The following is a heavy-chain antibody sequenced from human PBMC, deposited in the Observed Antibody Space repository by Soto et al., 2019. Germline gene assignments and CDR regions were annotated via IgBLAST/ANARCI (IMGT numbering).Heavy chain of an antibody. J-gene: IGHJ5*02. CDR2: IYYSGNT. CDR3: ARGIPGIAAAGTNWFDP. V-gene: IGHV4-39*07. Sequence: SETLSLTCTVSGGSISTNTYYWGWLRQPPGKGLEWVGNIYYSGNTYYSPSLKSRVTISVDTSKNQFSLKLSSVTAADTAVYYCARGIPGIAAAGTNWFDPWGQGTLVTVSS. D-gene: IGHD6-13*01. CDR1: GGSISTNTYY.